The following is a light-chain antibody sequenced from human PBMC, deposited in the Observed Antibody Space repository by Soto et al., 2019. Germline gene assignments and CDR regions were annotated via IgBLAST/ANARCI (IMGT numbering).Light chain of an antibody. CDR2: EVS. V-gene: IGLV2-14*01. CDR3: SSYTSSSTIVV. J-gene: IGLJ3*02. Sequence: QSALTQPASVSGSPGQSITISCTGTSSDVGGYNYVSWYQQHPGKAPKLMIYEVSNRPSGVSNRFSGSKSGNTASLTLSGPQAEDEDEDYCSSYTSSSTIVVFGGGTKLTVL. CDR1: SSDVGGYNY.